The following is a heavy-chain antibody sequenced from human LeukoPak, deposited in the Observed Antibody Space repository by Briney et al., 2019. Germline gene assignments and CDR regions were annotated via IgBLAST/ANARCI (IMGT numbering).Heavy chain of an antibody. CDR3: AKLPAADYYYYGMDV. V-gene: IGHV3-23*01. CDR1: GFTFSSYA. J-gene: IGHJ6*02. CDR2: ISGSGGST. D-gene: IGHD2-2*01. Sequence: PGGSLRLSCAASGFTFSSYAMSWVRQAPGKGLEWVSAISGSGGSTYYADSVKGRFTISRDNSKNTLYLQMDSLRVEDTAVYYCAKLPAADYYYYGMDVWGQGTTVTVSS.